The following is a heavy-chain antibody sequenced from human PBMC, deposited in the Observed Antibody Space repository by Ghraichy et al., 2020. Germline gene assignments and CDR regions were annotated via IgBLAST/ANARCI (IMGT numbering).Heavy chain of an antibody. J-gene: IGHJ4*02. CDR3: AKDPSVGYYYDSSDIY. CDR2: ISGSGGST. D-gene: IGHD3-22*01. CDR1: GFTFSSYA. V-gene: IGHV3-23*01. Sequence: GGSLRLSCAASGFTFSSYAMSWVRQAPGKGLEWVSAISGSGGSTYYADSVKGRFTISRDNSKNTLYLQMNSLRAEDTAVYYCAKDPSVGYYYDSSDIYWGQGTLVTVSS.